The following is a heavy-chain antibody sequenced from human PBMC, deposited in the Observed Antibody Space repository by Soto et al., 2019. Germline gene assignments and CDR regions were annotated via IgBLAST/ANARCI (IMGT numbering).Heavy chain of an antibody. J-gene: IGHJ6*02. CDR1: GFPFSSYA. D-gene: IGHD6-13*01. Sequence: EVQLLESGGDLLQPGGSLRLSCAASGFPFSSYAMIWVRQAPGKGLEWVSGLSADGVTTFYADSVKGRFTISRDNSKNTLYLQMSSLRGEDTAVYYCAKYVIKAASPSPSYGLDVWGRGTTVTVSS. CDR2: LSADGVTT. CDR3: AKYVIKAASPSPSYGLDV. V-gene: IGHV3-23*01.